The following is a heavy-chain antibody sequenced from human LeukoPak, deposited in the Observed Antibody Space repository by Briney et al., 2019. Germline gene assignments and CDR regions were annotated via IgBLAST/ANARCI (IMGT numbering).Heavy chain of an antibody. Sequence: GGFLRLSCAASGFTVSSDYMSWVRQAQGKGLEWVSVIYSGGTTYYADSVKGRFTISRDRSKNTLFLQMNSLRAEDTAVYYCARYFQPGTSNWFDPWGQGTLVTVSS. CDR1: GFTVSSDY. D-gene: IGHD3-9*01. V-gene: IGHV3-66*01. CDR2: IYSGGTT. J-gene: IGHJ5*02. CDR3: ARYFQPGTSNWFDP.